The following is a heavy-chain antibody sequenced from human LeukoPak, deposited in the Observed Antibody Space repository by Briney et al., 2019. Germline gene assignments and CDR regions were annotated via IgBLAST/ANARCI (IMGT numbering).Heavy chain of an antibody. Sequence: PGGSLRLSCAASRFTFSNYAMSWVRQAPGKGLEWVSTISISGSGGSTYYADSVKGRFTISRDDAKNSLYLQMNSLRDEDTAFYYCARAGNGYNFFVQDWGQGTLVTVSS. V-gene: IGHV3-23*01. CDR2: ISISGSGGST. CDR1: RFTFSNYA. CDR3: ARAGNGYNFFVQD. D-gene: IGHD5-24*01. J-gene: IGHJ1*01.